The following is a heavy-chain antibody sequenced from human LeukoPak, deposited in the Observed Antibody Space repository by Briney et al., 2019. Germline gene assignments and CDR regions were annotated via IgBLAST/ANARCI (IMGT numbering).Heavy chain of an antibody. Sequence: GGSLRLSCAASGFTVSSNYMSWVRQAPGKGLEWVSVIYSGGSTYYADSVKGRFTISRDNSKNTLFLQMNGLGAEDTAVYYCAKGAEEGVVITAVYYYYMDVWGKGTTVTISS. J-gene: IGHJ6*03. CDR3: AKGAEEGVVITAVYYYYMDV. CDR2: IYSGGST. V-gene: IGHV3-66*01. D-gene: IGHD3-22*01. CDR1: GFTVSSNY.